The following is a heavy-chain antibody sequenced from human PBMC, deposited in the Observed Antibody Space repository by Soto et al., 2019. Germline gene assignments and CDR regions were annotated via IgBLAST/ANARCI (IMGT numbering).Heavy chain of an antibody. CDR2: IIPIVGTA. Sequence: QVQLVQSGAEVKKPGSSVKVSCKASGGTFSSYAISWVRQAPGQGLEWMGGIIPIVGTANYAQKFQGRVTITADESTSTAYMELSSLRSEDTAVYYCARESGATYPRIMSCVDVWGQGTTVTVSS. V-gene: IGHV1-69*01. J-gene: IGHJ6*02. D-gene: IGHD3-16*01. CDR3: ARESGATYPRIMSCVDV. CDR1: GGTFSSYA.